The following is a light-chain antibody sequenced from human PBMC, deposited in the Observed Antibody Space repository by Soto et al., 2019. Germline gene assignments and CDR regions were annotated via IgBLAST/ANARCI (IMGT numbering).Light chain of an antibody. CDR3: QQYNSWSFT. CDR2: GAS. CDR1: QSVSSK. Sequence: EIVMTQSPATLSVSPGEGATLSCRASQSVSSKLGWYQQKPGQAPRLLIYGASTRATGIPARFSGSGSGTEFTLIISSLQSEDSAVYDCQQYNSWSFTFGQGTRLE. V-gene: IGKV3-15*01. J-gene: IGKJ5*01.